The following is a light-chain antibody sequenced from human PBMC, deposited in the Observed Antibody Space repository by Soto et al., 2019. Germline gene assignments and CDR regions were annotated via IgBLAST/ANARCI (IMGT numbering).Light chain of an antibody. V-gene: IGKV3-15*01. J-gene: IGKJ4*01. Sequence: EIVMTQSPATLSVSRGERATLSCRANQAISSNLAWYQQKPGQAPRLLIYGASTRATGIPDRFSGSGSGTEFTPTISSLQSEDFAVYYCQHYNNWLGTFGGGTKVDIK. CDR2: GAS. CDR1: QAISSN. CDR3: QHYNNWLGT.